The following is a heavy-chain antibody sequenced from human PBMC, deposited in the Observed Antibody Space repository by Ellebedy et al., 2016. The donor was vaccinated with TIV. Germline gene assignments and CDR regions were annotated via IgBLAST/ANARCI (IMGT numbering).Heavy chain of an antibody. V-gene: IGHV2-5*02. D-gene: IGHD6-19*01. CDR3: AHRLWGSSGWGRDDAFDI. Sequence: SGPTLVKPTQTLTLTCTFSGFSLSTSGVGVGWIRQPPGKALEWLALIYWDDDKRYSPSLKSRLTITKDTSKNQVVLTMTNMDPVDTATYYCAHRLWGSSGWGRDDAFDIWGQGTMVTVSS. CDR1: GFSLSTSGVG. J-gene: IGHJ3*02. CDR2: IYWDDDK.